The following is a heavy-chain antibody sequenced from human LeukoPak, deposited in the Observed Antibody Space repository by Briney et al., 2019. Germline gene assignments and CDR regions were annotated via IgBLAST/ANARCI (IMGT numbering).Heavy chain of an antibody. CDR2: INSDGSEG. Sequence: GGSLRLSCAVSGFTFSGFWMSWSRQAPGKGLEWVASINSDGSEGYYADVVKGRFTISRDNAKNSLYLQINSLRAEDTAVYYCVRDLTIVGVAQVHHWGQGTLVTVSS. D-gene: IGHD1-26*01. CDR1: GFTFSGFW. V-gene: IGHV3-7*03. J-gene: IGHJ5*02. CDR3: VRDLTIVGVAQVHH.